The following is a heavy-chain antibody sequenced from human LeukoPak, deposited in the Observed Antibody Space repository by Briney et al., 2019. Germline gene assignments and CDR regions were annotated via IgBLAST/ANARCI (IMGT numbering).Heavy chain of an antibody. J-gene: IGHJ5*02. D-gene: IGHD2-15*01. CDR1: GFTFSSYG. CDR2: IRYDGSNK. Sequence: GGSLRLSCAASGFTFSSYGMHWVRQAPGKGLEWVAFIRYDGSNKYYADSVKGRFTISRDNSKNTLYLQMNSLRAEDTAVYYCAKGALGYCSGGSCFRWFDPWGQGTLVTVSS. CDR3: AKGALGYCSGGSCFRWFDP. V-gene: IGHV3-30*02.